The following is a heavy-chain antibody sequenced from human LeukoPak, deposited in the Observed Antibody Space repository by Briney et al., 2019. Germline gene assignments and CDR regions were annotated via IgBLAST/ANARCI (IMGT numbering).Heavy chain of an antibody. CDR2: IYSDGST. CDR3: ASGRDYYYMDV. J-gene: IGHJ6*03. Sequence: GGSLRLSCAASGFTFSSYSMNWVRQAPGKGLEWVSVIYSDGSTYYADFVKGRFTISRDKSKNTLYLQMNSLRAEDTAVYYCASGRDYYYMDVWGKGTTVTISS. CDR1: GFTFSSYS. V-gene: IGHV3-53*01.